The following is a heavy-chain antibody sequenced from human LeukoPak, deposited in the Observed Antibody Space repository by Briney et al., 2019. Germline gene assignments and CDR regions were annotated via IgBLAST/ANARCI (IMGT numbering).Heavy chain of an antibody. V-gene: IGHV3-53*01. Sequence: PGGSLRLSCAASGFTVSSNYMSWVRQAPGKGLEWVSVIYSGGSTYYADSVKGRVTISRDNSKNTLYLQMNSLRAEDTAVYYCARVWYDILTGYVDYWGQGTLVTVSS. J-gene: IGHJ4*02. CDR3: ARVWYDILTGYVDY. D-gene: IGHD3-9*01. CDR2: IYSGGST. CDR1: GFTVSSNY.